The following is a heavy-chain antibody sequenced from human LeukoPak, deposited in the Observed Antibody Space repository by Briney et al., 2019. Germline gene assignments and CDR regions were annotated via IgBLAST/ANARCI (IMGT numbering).Heavy chain of an antibody. J-gene: IGHJ4*02. D-gene: IGHD3-10*01. Sequence: PGGSLRLSCAASGFTFSNYWMSWVRQAPGKRLEWVANIKQDGGEKYYVDSVKGRFTISRDDAKNSLFLQMNSLRDEDTAVYYCARGGELPTFDSWGQGTLVTVSS. V-gene: IGHV3-7*01. CDR2: IKQDGGEK. CDR3: ARGGELPTFDS. CDR1: GFTFSNYW.